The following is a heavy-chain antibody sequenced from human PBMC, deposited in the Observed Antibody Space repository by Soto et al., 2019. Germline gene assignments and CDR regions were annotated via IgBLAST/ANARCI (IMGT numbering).Heavy chain of an antibody. CDR1: GFTFSDYG. CDR3: TRGIRGAYFDY. CDR2: IWYDGSKK. J-gene: IGHJ4*02. Sequence: QVQLMESGGGVVQPGRSLRLSCAASGFTFSDYGMHWVRQAPGKGLEWVAVIWYDGSKKYYADSAKGRFTISRDDSKNTLYLQMNSLRAEDTAVYYCTRGIRGAYFDYWGQGTLVTVSS. D-gene: IGHD3-3*02. V-gene: IGHV3-33*01.